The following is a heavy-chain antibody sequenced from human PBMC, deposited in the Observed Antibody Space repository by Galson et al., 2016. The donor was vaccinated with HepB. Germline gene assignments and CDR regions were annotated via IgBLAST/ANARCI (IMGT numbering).Heavy chain of an antibody. CDR1: GYTFTGYY. CDR2: INPTSGGT. D-gene: IGHD5-12*01. V-gene: IGHV1-2*02. Sequence: SVKVSCKASGYTFTGYYMHWVRQAPGQGLEWMGWINPTSGGTKYAQKFQGRVAMTRDTSVSTAYMELRRLRSDDTAVYYCARATTLSASDWGQGTLVTVSS. J-gene: IGHJ4*02. CDR3: ARATTLSASD.